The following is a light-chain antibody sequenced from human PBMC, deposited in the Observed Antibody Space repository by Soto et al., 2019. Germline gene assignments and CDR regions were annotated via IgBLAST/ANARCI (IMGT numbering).Light chain of an antibody. J-gene: IGLJ1*01. CDR1: SSDVGGYNY. CDR3: SSYTSSSTYV. Sequence: LTQPPSASGSFGQSVTISCTGTSSDVGGYNYVSWYQQHPGKAPKLMIYEVSERPSGVSNRFSGSKSGNTASLTISGLQAEDEADYYCSSYTSSSTYVFGTGTKVTVL. V-gene: IGLV2-14*01. CDR2: EVS.